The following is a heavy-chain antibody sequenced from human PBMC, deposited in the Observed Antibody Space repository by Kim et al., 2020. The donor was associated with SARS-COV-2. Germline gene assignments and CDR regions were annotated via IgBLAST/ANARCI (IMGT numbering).Heavy chain of an antibody. CDR1: GFTFSSFA. CDR3: AKVFHYGSGAMPNYFES. Sequence: GGSLRLSCAASGFTFSSFAMTWVRQLPGKGLEWVSFINYDGGLTFYADSVKGRFTISRDNSMNTLYLQMNSLRVDDTAVYYCAKVFHYGSGAMPNYFESWGQGTPVTVSS. J-gene: IGHJ4*02. D-gene: IGHD3-10*01. V-gene: IGHV3-23*01. CDR2: INYDGGLT.